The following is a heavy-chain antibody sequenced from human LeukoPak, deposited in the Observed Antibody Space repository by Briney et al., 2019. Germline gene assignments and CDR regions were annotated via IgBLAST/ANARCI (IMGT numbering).Heavy chain of an antibody. CDR3: ARHSSTDEGYYYYGMDV. Sequence: GGSLRLSCAASGFTVSSSYMTWVRQAPGKGLEWVSVVYSGGITYYADSVKGRFIISGDNSKNTLYLQMNSLRAEDTAVYYCARHSSTDEGYYYYGMDVWGQGTTVTVSS. CDR2: VYSGGIT. CDR1: GFTVSSSY. V-gene: IGHV3-66*04. D-gene: IGHD1-14*01. J-gene: IGHJ6*02.